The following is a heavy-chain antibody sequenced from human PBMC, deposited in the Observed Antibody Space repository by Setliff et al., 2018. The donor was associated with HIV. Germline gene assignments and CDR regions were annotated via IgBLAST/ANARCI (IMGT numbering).Heavy chain of an antibody. CDR1: GGSFSEYY. Sequence: TLSLPCAVYGGSFSEYYWSWIRQSPGKGLEWIGEINHSGSTHYNPPLKSRATISVDTSKNQFSLRLNSVTAADTAVYYCARGATLLPGYSDRWEYFYMDVWGKGTTVTVSS. CDR2: INHSGST. CDR3: ARGATLLPGYSDRWEYFYMDV. D-gene: IGHD5-12*01. V-gene: IGHV4-34*01. J-gene: IGHJ6*03.